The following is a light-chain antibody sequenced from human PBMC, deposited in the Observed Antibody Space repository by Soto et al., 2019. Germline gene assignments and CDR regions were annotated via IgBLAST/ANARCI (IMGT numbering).Light chain of an antibody. J-gene: IGKJ2*01. Sequence: DIQMTQSPSSLSASVGDRVTITCRASQSISSYLNWYQQKPGKAPKLLIYAASSLQSGVPSRFRGSGSGTDFTLTISSLQPEDFATYYCQQSYRTLRYTFGQGTKLEIK. CDR2: AAS. CDR3: QQSYRTLRYT. V-gene: IGKV1-39*01. CDR1: QSISSY.